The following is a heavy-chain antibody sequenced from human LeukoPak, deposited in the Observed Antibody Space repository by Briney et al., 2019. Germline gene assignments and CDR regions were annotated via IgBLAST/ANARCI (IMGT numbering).Heavy chain of an antibody. CDR2: IKQDGNEK. J-gene: IGHJ2*01. CDR3: AREPDYGDHWYFDL. V-gene: IGHV3-7*03. CDR1: GFTYSNYW. D-gene: IGHD4-17*01. Sequence: GGSLRLSCAASGFTYSNYWMSWVRQAPRKGLGWVANIKQDGNEKYYVDSVKGRFTISRDNAKNSLYLQMNSLRAEDTAVYYCAREPDYGDHWYFDLWGRGTLVSVSS.